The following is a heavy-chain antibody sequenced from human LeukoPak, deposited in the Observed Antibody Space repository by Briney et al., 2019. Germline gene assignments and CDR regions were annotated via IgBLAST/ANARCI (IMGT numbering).Heavy chain of an antibody. CDR3: ARDEYYYDSSGYYLSG. D-gene: IGHD3-22*01. CDR1: GGTFSSYA. CDR2: IIPILGIA. J-gene: IGHJ4*02. Sequence: GASVKVSCKASGGTFSSYAIRWVRQAPGQGLEWMGRIIPILGIANYAQKFQGRVTITADKSTSTAYMELSSLRSEDTAVYYCARDEYYYDSSGYYLSGWGQGTLVTVSS. V-gene: IGHV1-69*04.